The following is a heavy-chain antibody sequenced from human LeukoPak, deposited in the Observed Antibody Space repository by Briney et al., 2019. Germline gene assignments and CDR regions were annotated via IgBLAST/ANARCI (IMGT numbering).Heavy chain of an antibody. Sequence: GGSLRLSCAASGFTFSSYSMNWVRQAPGKGLEWVSYISSSSSTIYYADSVKGRFTISRDNAKNSLYLQMNSLRAEDTAVYYCARDGGYCSGGSCWDAFDIWGQGTMVTASS. CDR2: ISSSSSTI. D-gene: IGHD2-15*01. CDR1: GFTFSSYS. V-gene: IGHV3-48*01. CDR3: ARDGGYCSGGSCWDAFDI. J-gene: IGHJ3*02.